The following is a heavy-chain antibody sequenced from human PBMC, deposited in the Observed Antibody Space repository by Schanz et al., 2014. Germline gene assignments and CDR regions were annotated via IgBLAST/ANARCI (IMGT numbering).Heavy chain of an antibody. V-gene: IGHV3-53*01. Sequence: EVQLLESGGGLVQPGGSLRISCAASGFTVSNSYIHWVRQAPGKGLEWVSTIYSSGSTYYADSVRGRFTISRDNAKNSLYLQMNSLRVEDTAVYYCVKDPDKYNWNDVEGMDVWGPGTTVTVSS. CDR3: VKDPDKYNWNDVEGMDV. D-gene: IGHD1-1*01. CDR2: IYSSGST. CDR1: GFTVSNSY. J-gene: IGHJ6*01.